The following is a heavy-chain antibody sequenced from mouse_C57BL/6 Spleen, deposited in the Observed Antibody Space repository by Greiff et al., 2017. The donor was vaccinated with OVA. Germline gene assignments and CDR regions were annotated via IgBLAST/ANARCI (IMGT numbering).Heavy chain of an antibody. J-gene: IGHJ2*01. CDR1: GFTFTDYY. CDR3: ARYTSYDYGDY. Sequence: EVKLMESGGGLVQPGGSLSLSCAASGFTFTDYYMSSVRQPPGKALEWLGFIRNKANGYTTEYSASVKGRFTISRDNSQSILYLQMNALRAEDSATYYCARYTSYDYGDYWGQGTTLTVSS. CDR2: IRNKANGYTT. D-gene: IGHD2-4*01. V-gene: IGHV7-3*01.